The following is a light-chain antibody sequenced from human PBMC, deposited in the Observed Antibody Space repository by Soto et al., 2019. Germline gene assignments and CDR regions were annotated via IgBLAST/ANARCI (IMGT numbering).Light chain of an antibody. CDR3: QQYGTSPT. CDR1: QTVRSNY. J-gene: IGKJ1*01. CDR2: GAS. V-gene: IGKV3-20*01. Sequence: EIVLTQSPGTLSLSPGERATLSCRASQTVRSNYLAWYQQIPGQAPRLLIYGASSRATGIPDRFSGSGSGTDFTLTISRLEPEAFAVYYCQQYGTSPTFGQGTRVEVK.